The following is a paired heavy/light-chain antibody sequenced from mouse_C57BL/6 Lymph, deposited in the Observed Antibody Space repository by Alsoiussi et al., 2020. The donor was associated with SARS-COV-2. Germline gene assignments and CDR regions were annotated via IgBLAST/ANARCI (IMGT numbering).Heavy chain of an antibody. CDR2: IWSGGGT. CDR3: ASLHYGSSYDYAMDY. D-gene: IGHD1-1*01. Sequence: QVQLKQSGPGRVQPSQSLSITCTVSSFSLTSFGVHWVRQSPGKGLEWLGVIWSGGGTDYSAAFISRLSINKDNSKSQIFFKMNSLQANDTAIYYCASLHYGSSYDYAMDYWGQGTSVTVSS. V-gene: IGHV2-2*02. CDR1: SFSLTSFG. J-gene: IGHJ4*01.
Light chain of an antibody. Sequence: DIKMTQSPSSMYASLGERVTITCKASQDINSYLRWIQQKPGKSPKTLIYRANRLVDGVPSRFSGSGSGQDYSLTISSLEYEDMGIYYCLQYDEFPLTFGAGTKLELK. V-gene: IGKV14-111*01. J-gene: IGKJ5*01. CDR3: LQYDEFPLT. CDR1: QDINSY. CDR2: RAN.